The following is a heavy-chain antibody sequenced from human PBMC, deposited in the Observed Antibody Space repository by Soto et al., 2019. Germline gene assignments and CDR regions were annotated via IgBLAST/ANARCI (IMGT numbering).Heavy chain of an antibody. CDR2: IYYSGSA. V-gene: IGHV4-61*01. CDR1: GGSVSSGNSY. CDR3: ARRGGAAAGSYNWFDP. Sequence: QVQLQESGPGLVKPSETLSLTCTVSGGSVSSGNSYWSWIRQPPGKGLEWIGYIYYSGSATYNPSLKSRVPLSVDTSKKQFSLKLSSVTAADTAVYYCARRGGAAAGSYNWFDPWGQGTLVTVSS. D-gene: IGHD6-13*01. J-gene: IGHJ5*02.